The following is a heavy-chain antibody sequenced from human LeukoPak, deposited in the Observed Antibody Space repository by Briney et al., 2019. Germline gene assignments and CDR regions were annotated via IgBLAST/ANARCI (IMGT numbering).Heavy chain of an antibody. CDR1: GYSISSGYY. J-gene: IGHJ4*02. D-gene: IGHD5/OR15-5a*01. CDR3: LRGVSTVVNRFDY. Sequence: SETLSLTCAVSGYSISSGYYWGWIRQPPGKGLEWMGSIYHSGTTYYNSSLNSRVTISVTTSNNRFSLHLPSATAPDPPLYYFLRGVSTVVNRFDYWGKGTLVTVSS. V-gene: IGHV4-38-2*01. CDR2: IYHSGTT.